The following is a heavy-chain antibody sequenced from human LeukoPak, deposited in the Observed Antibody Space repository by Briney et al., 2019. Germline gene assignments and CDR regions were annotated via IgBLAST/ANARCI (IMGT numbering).Heavy chain of an antibody. Sequence: GGSLRLSCAASGFTFSSYAMSWVRQAPGKWLEWVSAISGSCGSTYYADSVNGRFTISRDKSKNTLYLQMNSLRDEDRAVHYCTTVQDYDWESLNSFDPWGQGTLVTVSS. CDR1: GFTFSSYA. D-gene: IGHD3-16*01. CDR3: TTVQDYDWESLNSFDP. V-gene: IGHV3-23*01. CDR2: ISGSCGST. J-gene: IGHJ5*02.